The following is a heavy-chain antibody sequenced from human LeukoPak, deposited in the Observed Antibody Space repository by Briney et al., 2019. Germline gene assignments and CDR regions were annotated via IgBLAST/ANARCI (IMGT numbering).Heavy chain of an antibody. Sequence: GGSLGLSCAASGFTFSSYGMHWVRQAPGKGLEWVAFIRYDGSNKYYADSVKGRFTISRDNSKNTLYLQMNSLRAEDTAVYYCAKDSIGLLWFGEAMGDYWGQGTLVTVSS. D-gene: IGHD3-10*01. CDR3: AKDSIGLLWFGEAMGDY. J-gene: IGHJ4*02. CDR1: GFTFSSYG. CDR2: IRYDGSNK. V-gene: IGHV3-30*02.